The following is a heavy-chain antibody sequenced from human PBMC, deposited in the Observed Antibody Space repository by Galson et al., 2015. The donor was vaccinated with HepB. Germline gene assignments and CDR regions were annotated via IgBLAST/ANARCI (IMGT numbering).Heavy chain of an antibody. Sequence: SVKVSCKASGGTFSSYAISWVRQAPGKGLEWMGGIIPIYGTANYAQKFQGRVTITADESTSTAYMELSSLRFDDTAVYYCARVGGKLGYCSGGSWSNWFDPWGQGTLVIVSS. J-gene: IGHJ5*02. D-gene: IGHD2-15*01. CDR1: GGTFSSYA. V-gene: IGHV1-69*13. CDR3: ARVGGKLGYCSGGSWSNWFDP. CDR2: IIPIYGTA.